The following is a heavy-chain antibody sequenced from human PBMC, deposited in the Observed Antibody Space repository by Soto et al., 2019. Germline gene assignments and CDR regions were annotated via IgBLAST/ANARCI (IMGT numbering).Heavy chain of an antibody. Sequence: FLRVCCAAFECKFVDFVMRRVIQAPGKGLEWVAVISYDGSKKYYADSVKGRFTISRDNSKNTLFLQMNSLRAEDTAVYYCARDRPGPQHYFDYWGLGNMVTVSS. CDR3: ARDRPGPQHYFDY. D-gene: IGHD6-6*01. J-gene: IGHJ4*02. CDR2: ISYDGSKK. CDR1: ECKFVDFV. V-gene: IGHV3-30-3*01.